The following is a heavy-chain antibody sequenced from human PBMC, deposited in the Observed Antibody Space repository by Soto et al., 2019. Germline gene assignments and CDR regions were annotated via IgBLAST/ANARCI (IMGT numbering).Heavy chain of an antibody. CDR2: IFHSGST. CDR1: GGSISSSIW. J-gene: IGHJ4*02. D-gene: IGHD6-13*01. V-gene: IGHV4-4*02. CDR3: ARIAPAGDVDY. Sequence: QVQLQESGPGLVKPSGTLSLTCVVSGGSISSSIWWSWVRQPPGKGLEWIGEIFHSGSTTYNPSLKRRGTISVDKSKNQFSLKLSSVTAADTAVYYCARIAPAGDVDYWGQGTLVTVSS.